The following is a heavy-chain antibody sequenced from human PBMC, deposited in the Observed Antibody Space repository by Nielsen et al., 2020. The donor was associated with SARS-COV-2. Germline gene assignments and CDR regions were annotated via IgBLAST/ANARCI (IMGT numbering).Heavy chain of an antibody. CDR1: GYTFTSKF. D-gene: IGHD6-13*01. Sequence: ASVKVSCKASGYTFTSKFMHWLRQAPGQGLEWMAMINPNGGSTTYPQKFQDRVTITRDTSTTTVFMEMSSLRSEDTAVYYCATTEAAAAAFDYWGQGTLVTVSS. V-gene: IGHV1-46*01. CDR2: INPNGGST. J-gene: IGHJ4*02. CDR3: ATTEAAAAAFDY.